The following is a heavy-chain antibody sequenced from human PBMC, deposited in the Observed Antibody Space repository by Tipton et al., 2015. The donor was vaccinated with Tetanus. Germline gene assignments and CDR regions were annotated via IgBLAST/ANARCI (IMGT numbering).Heavy chain of an antibody. CDR3: VRGPPPESDGNYVIDC. V-gene: IGHV1-8*02. D-gene: IGHD4-17*01. CDR1: GYTFHGYD. Sequence: QSGPEVKKPGDSVKVSCKASGYTFHGYDINWVRQATGQGLEWKGWMTPKNGDTGYAQNFQGRLTMTMNTSISTANMELSSLRSEDTAVYYWVRGPPPESDGNYVIDCWGQGTLVTVSS. CDR2: MTPKNGDT. J-gene: IGHJ4*02.